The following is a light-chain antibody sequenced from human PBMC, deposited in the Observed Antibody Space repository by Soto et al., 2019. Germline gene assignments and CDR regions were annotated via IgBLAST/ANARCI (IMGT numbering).Light chain of an antibody. Sequence: EIVMTQSPATLSVSPGERATLSCRASQSITGNLTWYQQKPGQAPRLLIYGASSRATGIPDRFSGSGSGTDFILTISRLEPEDFAVYYCQHYDNTPPSVTFGPGTKVDIK. J-gene: IGKJ3*01. CDR3: QHYDNTPPSVT. V-gene: IGKV3-20*01. CDR2: GAS. CDR1: QSITGN.